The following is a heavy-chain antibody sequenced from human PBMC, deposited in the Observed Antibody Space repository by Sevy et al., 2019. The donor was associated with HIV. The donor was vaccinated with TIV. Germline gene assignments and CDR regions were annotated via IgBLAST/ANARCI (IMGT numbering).Heavy chain of an antibody. CDR2: FDPEDGET. CDR3: AATKDYYESSGPPFDY. V-gene: IGHV1-24*01. D-gene: IGHD3-22*01. Sequence: ASVKVSCKVSGYTLNKLSMHWVRQAPGKGLEWMGSFDPEDGETFYAQKFQDRVTMTEDTSTDTAYMELSSLRSEDTAVYYCAATKDYYESSGPPFDYWGQGTLVTVSS. CDR1: GYTLNKLS. J-gene: IGHJ4*02.